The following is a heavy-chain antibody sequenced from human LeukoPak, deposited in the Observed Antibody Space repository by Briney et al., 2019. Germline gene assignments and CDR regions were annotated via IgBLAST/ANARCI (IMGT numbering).Heavy chain of an antibody. CDR3: ARDSPLGYCSGGNCYPY. CDR1: GYTFTSYD. D-gene: IGHD2-15*01. V-gene: IGHV1-8*02. Sequence: ASVKVSCKASGYTFTSYDINWVRQATGQGLEWMGWMNPNSGNTGYAQKFQGRVTMTEDTSTDTAYMELSSLRSEDTAMYYCARDSPLGYCSGGNCYPYWGQGTLVTVPS. J-gene: IGHJ4*02. CDR2: MNPNSGNT.